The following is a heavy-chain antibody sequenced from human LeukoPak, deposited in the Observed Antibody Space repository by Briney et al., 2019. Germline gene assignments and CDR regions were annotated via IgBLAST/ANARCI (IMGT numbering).Heavy chain of an antibody. D-gene: IGHD5-18*01. Sequence: GGSLRLSCAASGFTFSAYGRSGFRQAPGRGREGWAHIKKDRSEKYYVDSVKGRFTIARDNAENSLYLQMNSLRAEDTAVYYCARDPSRGYNYGYGDYWGQGTLVIVSS. CDR1: GFTFSAYG. V-gene: IGHV3-7*01. CDR3: ARDPSRGYNYGYGDY. J-gene: IGHJ4*02. CDR2: IKKDRSEK.